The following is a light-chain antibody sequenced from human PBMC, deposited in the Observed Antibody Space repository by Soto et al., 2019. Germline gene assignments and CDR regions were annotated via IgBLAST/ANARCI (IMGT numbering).Light chain of an antibody. CDR3: CPYAGSNTLVL. CDR1: SSDVGAYIY. Sequence: QSALTQPGSVSGSPGQSVTISCTGTSSDVGAYIYVSWYQQHPGKPPKLMIYDVNKRPSGVPDRFSGSKSGNTASLNISGLQAEDEADYFCCPYAGSNTLVLFGIGTKLTAL. CDR2: DVN. J-gene: IGLJ2*01. V-gene: IGLV2-11*01.